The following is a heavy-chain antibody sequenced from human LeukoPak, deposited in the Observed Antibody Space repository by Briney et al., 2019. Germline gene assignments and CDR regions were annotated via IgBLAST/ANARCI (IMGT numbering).Heavy chain of an antibody. V-gene: IGHV4-31*03. CDR3: ARSYDSSGYYGMDV. Sequence: SQTLSLTCSVSGGSISSGGYYWSWIRQHPGTGLEWIGYIYYSGSTYYNPSLKSRVTISVDTSKNQVSLKLSSVTAADTAVYYCARSYDSSGYYGMDVWGQGTTVTVSS. CDR1: GGSISSGGYY. CDR2: IYYSGST. D-gene: IGHD3-22*01. J-gene: IGHJ6*02.